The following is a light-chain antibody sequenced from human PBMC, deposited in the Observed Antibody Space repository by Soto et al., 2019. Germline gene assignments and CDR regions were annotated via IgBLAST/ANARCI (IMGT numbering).Light chain of an antibody. CDR1: QRISTY. CDR2: APS. J-gene: IGKJ1*01. CDR3: QQCYSSPRT. V-gene: IGKV1-39*01. Sequence: DIQMTQSPSTLSAGVGDRVTITCRASQRISTYLNWYQQKPGKAPTLLIYAPSSLQSGVPSRFSGGGSGTDFTLTINTLQPEDFATYFCQQCYSSPRTFGQGTKVDIK.